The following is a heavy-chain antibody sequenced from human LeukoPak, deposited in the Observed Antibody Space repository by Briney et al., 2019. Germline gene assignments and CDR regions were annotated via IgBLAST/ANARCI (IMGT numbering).Heavy chain of an antibody. CDR1: GFTFSSYW. CDR2: INQDGSQK. CDR3: ARDWFDGDYDRFDY. V-gene: IGHV3-7*03. D-gene: IGHD4-17*01. J-gene: IGHJ4*02. Sequence: PGGSLRLSCAVSGFTFSSYWMSWFHQAPGKGLEWVDNINQDGSQKFSVDSVKGRFTISRDNAKNSLSLQMNSLRVEDTAVYYCARDWFDGDYDRFDYWGQGTLVTVSS.